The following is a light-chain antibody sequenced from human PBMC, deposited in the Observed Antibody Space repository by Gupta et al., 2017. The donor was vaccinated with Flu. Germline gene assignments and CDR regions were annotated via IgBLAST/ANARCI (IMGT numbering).Light chain of an antibody. V-gene: IGLV2-14*03. Sequence: SITIPCTGTSSDVGGYNWVAWYQQHPGKAPKLMIYDVYNRPSGVSNRFSGSKSGNTASLTISGLQAEDEADYYCSSYTSISLVIFGGGTKLTVL. CDR1: SSDVGGYNW. J-gene: IGLJ2*01. CDR2: DVY. CDR3: SSYTSISLVI.